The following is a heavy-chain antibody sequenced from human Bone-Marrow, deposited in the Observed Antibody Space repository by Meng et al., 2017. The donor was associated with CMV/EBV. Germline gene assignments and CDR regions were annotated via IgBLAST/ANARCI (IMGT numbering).Heavy chain of an antibody. D-gene: IGHD2-2*01. CDR3: AKDMSRVVVPAAIDY. Sequence: SLKISCAASGFTFDDYAMHWVRQAPGKGLEWVSGISWNSGSIGYADPVKGRFTISRDNAKNFLYLQMNSLRAEDMALYYCAKDMSRVVVPAAIDYWGQGTLVTVSS. CDR2: ISWNSGSI. CDR1: GFTFDDYA. J-gene: IGHJ4*02. V-gene: IGHV3-9*03.